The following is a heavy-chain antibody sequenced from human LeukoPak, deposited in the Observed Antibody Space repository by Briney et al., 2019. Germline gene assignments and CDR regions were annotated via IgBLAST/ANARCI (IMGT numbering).Heavy chain of an antibody. D-gene: IGHD4-17*01. V-gene: IGHV3-33*01. CDR1: GFTFSNYG. CDR3: ARDPGNSGDYYFDY. Sequence: GRSLRLSRAASGFTFSNYGMHWVRQAPGKGLEWVAVIWYDGSNNYYAESVKGRFTISRDNSKNTLYLQMNSLRAEDTAVYYCARDPGNSGDYYFDYWGQGTLDSVSS. CDR2: IWYDGSNN. J-gene: IGHJ4*02.